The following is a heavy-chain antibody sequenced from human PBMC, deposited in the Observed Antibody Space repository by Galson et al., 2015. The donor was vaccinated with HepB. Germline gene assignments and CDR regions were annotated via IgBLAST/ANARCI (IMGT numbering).Heavy chain of an antibody. V-gene: IGHV3-73*01. Sequence: SLRLSCAASGFTFSGSAIHWVRQASGKGLEWVGRIRSKANSYATAYTASVKGRFTISRDDSKNTAYLQMNSLKTEDTAVYFCSSSDGDYVGPGYYSYMDVWGKGTTVTVSS. CDR1: GFTFSGSA. J-gene: IGHJ6*03. D-gene: IGHD4-17*01. CDR2: IRSKANSYAT. CDR3: SSSDGDYVGPGYYSYMDV.